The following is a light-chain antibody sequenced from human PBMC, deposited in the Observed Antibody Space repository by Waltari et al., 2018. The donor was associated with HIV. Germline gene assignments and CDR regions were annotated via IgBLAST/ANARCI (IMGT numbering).Light chain of an antibody. Sequence: QSALTQPASVSGSPGQSITVSCTGTSSDVGDYHYVSWYQQHPGKAPKLVIYEVYYRPSGISNRFSGSKSGNTASLTISGLQAEDEADYYCSSYTSSSSTYVFGPGTKVTVL. CDR3: SSYTSSSSTYV. J-gene: IGLJ1*01. CDR2: EVY. V-gene: IGLV2-14*01. CDR1: SSDVGDYHY.